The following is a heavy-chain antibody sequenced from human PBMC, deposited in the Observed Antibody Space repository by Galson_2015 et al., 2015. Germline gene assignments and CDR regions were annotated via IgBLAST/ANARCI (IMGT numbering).Heavy chain of an antibody. CDR1: GGTFSSYA. V-gene: IGHV1-69*13. CDR2: IIPIFGTA. J-gene: IGHJ4*02. CDR3: ARAEYSSSSGDYFDY. D-gene: IGHD6-6*01. Sequence: SVKVSCKASGGTFSSYAISWVRQAPGQGLEWMGGIIPIFGTANYAQKFQGRVTITADESTSTAYMELSSLRSEDTAVYYCARAEYSSSSGDYFDYWGQGTLVTVSS.